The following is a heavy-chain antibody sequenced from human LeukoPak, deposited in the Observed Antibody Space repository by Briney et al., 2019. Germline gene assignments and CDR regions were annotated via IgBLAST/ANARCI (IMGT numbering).Heavy chain of an antibody. J-gene: IGHJ4*02. D-gene: IGHD6-13*01. V-gene: IGHV4-34*01. Sequence: SETLSLTCGVYGGFFSGYYWSWIRQPPGKGLEWIGEINNSGSTNYNPSLKSRVTISVDTSKNQFSLKLSSVTAADTAVYYCVRDTAAAGGFDYWGQGTLVTVSS. CDR1: GGFFSGYY. CDR3: VRDTAAAGGFDY. CDR2: INNSGST.